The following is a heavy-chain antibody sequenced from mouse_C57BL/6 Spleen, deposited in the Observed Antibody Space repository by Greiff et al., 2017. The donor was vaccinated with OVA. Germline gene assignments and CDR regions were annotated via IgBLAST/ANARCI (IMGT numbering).Heavy chain of an antibody. CDR1: GYTFTDYE. V-gene: IGHV1-15*01. CDR3: TRELGRNYYAMDY. Sequence: QVQLKESGAELVRPGASVTLSCKASGYTFTDYEMHWVKQTPVHGLEWIGAIDPETGGTAYNQKFKGKAILTADKSSSTAYMELRSLTSEDSAVYYCTRELGRNYYAMDYWGQGTSVTVSS. CDR2: IDPETGGT. D-gene: IGHD4-1*01. J-gene: IGHJ4*01.